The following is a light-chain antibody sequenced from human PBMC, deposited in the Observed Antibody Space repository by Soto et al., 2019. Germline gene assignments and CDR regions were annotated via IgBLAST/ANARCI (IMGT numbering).Light chain of an antibody. CDR3: QPYNNWPLT. CDR1: QSVSSN. CDR2: GAS. J-gene: IGKJ4*01. Sequence: EIVLTQSPATLSVSPGERATLSCRASQSVSSNLAWFRQRPGQAPRLLIYGASTRATGIPARFSGSRSGAEFTLTINSLQSEDFAVYYCQPYNNWPLTFGGGTKVDIK. V-gene: IGKV3-15*01.